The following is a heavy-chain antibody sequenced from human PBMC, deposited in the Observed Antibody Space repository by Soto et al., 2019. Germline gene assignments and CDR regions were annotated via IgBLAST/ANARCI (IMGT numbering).Heavy chain of an antibody. CDR3: ASCYGDYEFPCEY. CDR2: ISSTSNIA. J-gene: IGHJ4*02. V-gene: IGHV3-21*05. Sequence: GGSLRLSCEGSGFTFTDYSMLWVRQAPGKGPEWVSYISSTSNIAFYVDSVEGRFTTSRDNAKNSLYLQMNSLRDEDTAVYYCASCYGDYEFPCEYWGQGTLVTVSS. CDR1: GFTFTDYS. D-gene: IGHD4-17*01.